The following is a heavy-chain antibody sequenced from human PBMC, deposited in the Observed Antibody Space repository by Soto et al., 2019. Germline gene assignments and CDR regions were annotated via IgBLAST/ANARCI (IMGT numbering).Heavy chain of an antibody. D-gene: IGHD6-13*01. CDR2: ISAYNGNT. CDR1: GYTFTSYG. CDR3: ARDLRDRQQLGDAFDI. J-gene: IGHJ3*02. Sequence: QVQLVQSGAEVKKPGASVKVSCKASGYTFTSYGISWVRQAPGQGLEWMGWISAYNGNTNYAQKLQGRVTMTTDTSTNTAYMELRSLRSDDTAVYYCARDLRDRQQLGDAFDIWGQGTMVTVSS. V-gene: IGHV1-18*01.